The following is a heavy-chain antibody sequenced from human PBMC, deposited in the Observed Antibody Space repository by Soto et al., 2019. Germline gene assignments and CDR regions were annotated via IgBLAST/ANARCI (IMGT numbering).Heavy chain of an antibody. CDR1: GYTLTELS. D-gene: IGHD3-22*01. Sequence: GASVKVSRKVSGYTLTELSIHWVRQAPLKVLEWMVGFDPEYGETIYAQKFQGRVTMTEDTSTDTAYMEMSSLRSEDTDVYYCATRPPNHWYDSSGYRAFEYWGQGTMVTVSS. J-gene: IGHJ4*02. CDR3: ATRPPNHWYDSSGYRAFEY. CDR2: FDPEYGET. V-gene: IGHV1-24*01.